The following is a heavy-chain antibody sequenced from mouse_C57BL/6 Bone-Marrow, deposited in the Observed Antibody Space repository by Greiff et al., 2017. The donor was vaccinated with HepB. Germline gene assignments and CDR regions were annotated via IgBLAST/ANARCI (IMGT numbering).Heavy chain of an antibody. J-gene: IGHJ3*01. V-gene: IGHV1-54*01. D-gene: IGHD2-3*01. CDR2: INPGSGGT. CDR1: GYAFTNYL. Sequence: VKLMESGAELVRPGTSVKVSCKASGYAFTNYLIEWVKQRPGQGLEWIGVINPGSGGTNYNEKFKGKATLTADKSSSTAYMQLSSLTSEDSAVYFCARSRDGYYSWFAYWGQGTLVTVSA. CDR3: ARSRDGYYSWFAY.